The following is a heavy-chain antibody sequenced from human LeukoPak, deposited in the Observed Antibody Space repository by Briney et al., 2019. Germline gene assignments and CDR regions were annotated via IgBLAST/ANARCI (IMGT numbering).Heavy chain of an antibody. V-gene: IGHV3-23*01. J-gene: IGHJ4*02. CDR3: ARESFKAVAGCLDY. CDR2: ISGSGDTT. D-gene: IGHD6-19*01. Sequence: PGGSLRLSCAASGFTFSNYAMTWVRQGPGKGLEWVSGISGSGDTTYYADSEKGRFTTSRDNFRNTLYLQMNSLTVADTAVYFCARESFKAVAGCLDYWGQGILVTVSS. CDR1: GFTFSNYA.